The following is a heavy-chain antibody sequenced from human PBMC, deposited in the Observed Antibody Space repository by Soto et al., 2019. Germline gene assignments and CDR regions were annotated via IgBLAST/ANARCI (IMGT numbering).Heavy chain of an antibody. CDR1: GDSISSRSYY. CDR3: GGKRTSVVIQAYFDV. V-gene: IGHV4-39*01. J-gene: IGHJ4*03. Sequence: PSETLSLTCTVTGDSISSRSYYWVWIPQPPGKGLEWIGSIYHSGSTYNNPSLRSRVSISIDTSKDQFYLKLKSVTAADTALYFCGGKRTSVVIQAYFDVWGPGTLVTVSS. D-gene: IGHD2-21*01. CDR2: IYHSGST.